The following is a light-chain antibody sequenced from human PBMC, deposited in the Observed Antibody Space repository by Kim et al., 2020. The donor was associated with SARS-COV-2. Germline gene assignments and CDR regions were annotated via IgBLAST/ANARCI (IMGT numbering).Light chain of an antibody. CDR3: QVWDSSSDHPV. J-gene: IGLJ3*02. Sequence: APGKTARITRGGNNIGSKSVHRYQQKPGQAPVLVIYYDSDRPSGIPERFSGSNSGNTATLTISRVEAGDEADYYCQVWDSSSDHPVFGGGTKLTVL. CDR1: NIGSKS. V-gene: IGLV3-21*04. CDR2: YDS.